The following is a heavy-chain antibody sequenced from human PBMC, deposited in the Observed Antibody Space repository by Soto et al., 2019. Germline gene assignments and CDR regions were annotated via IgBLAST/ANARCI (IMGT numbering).Heavy chain of an antibody. CDR1: GGTFSSYA. CDR3: ARAPRMAVAGTGAAFDI. J-gene: IGHJ3*02. CDR2: IIPIFGTA. Sequence: QVQLVQSGAEVKKPGSSVKVSCKASGGTFSSYAISWVRQAPGQGLEWMGGIIPIFGTANYAQKFQGRVTITADESTSTDHMELSSLRSEETAVYYCARAPRMAVAGTGAAFDIWGQGTMVTVSS. V-gene: IGHV1-69*01. D-gene: IGHD6-19*01.